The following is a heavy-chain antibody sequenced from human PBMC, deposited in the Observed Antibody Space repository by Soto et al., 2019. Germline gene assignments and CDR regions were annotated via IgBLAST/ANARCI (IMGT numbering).Heavy chain of an antibody. CDR2: IYSGGST. CDR1: GFTVSSNY. D-gene: IGHD6-13*01. V-gene: IGHV3-53*04. CDR3: ARGIAAAGTEYFQH. Sequence: EVQLVESGGGLVQPGGSLRLSCAASGFTVSSNYMGWVRQAPGKGLEWVSVIYSGGSTYYADSVKGRFTISRHNSKNTLYLQMNSLRAEDTAVYYCARGIAAAGTEYFQHWGQGTLVTVSS. J-gene: IGHJ1*01.